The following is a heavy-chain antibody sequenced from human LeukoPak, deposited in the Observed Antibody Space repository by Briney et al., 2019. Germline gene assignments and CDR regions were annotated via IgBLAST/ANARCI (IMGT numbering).Heavy chain of an antibody. CDR2: ISSSSTYI. CDR1: GCTFSSYS. V-gene: IGHV3-21*01. Sequence: GGSLRLSCAASGCTFSSYSMNWVRQAPGKGLEWGSSISSSSTYIYYADSVKGRFTISSDNAKNSLYLQMNSLRAEDTAVYYCARGTQQVAFDYWGQGTLVTVSS. D-gene: IGHD6-13*01. CDR3: ARGTQQVAFDY. J-gene: IGHJ4*02.